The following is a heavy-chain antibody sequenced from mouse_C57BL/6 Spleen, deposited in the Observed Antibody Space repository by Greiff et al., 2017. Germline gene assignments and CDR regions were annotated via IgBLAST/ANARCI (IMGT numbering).Heavy chain of an antibody. V-gene: IGHV5-4*01. D-gene: IGHD3-2*02. J-gene: IGHJ2*01. CDR3: ARDGTAQALFDY. CDR2: ISDGGSYT. CDR1: GFTFSSYA. Sequence: EVKLMESGGGLVKPGGSLKLSCAASGFTFSSYAMSWVRQTPEKRLEWVATISDGGSYTYYPDNVKGRFTISRDNAKNNLYLQMSHLKSEDTAMYYCARDGTAQALFDYWGQGTTLTVSS.